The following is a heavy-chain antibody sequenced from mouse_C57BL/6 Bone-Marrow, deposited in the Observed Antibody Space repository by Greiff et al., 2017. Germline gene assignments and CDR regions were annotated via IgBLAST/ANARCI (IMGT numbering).Heavy chain of an antibody. CDR3: AISGPLGRSFDY. CDR1: GYTFTSYW. CDR2: IYPTSGRT. J-gene: IGHJ2*01. D-gene: IGHD4-1*01. Sequence: QVQLQQPGAELVKPGASVKMSCKASGYTFTSYWITWVKQRPGQGLEWIGDIYPTSGRTNYNEKFKSKAILTVDTSSNTAYMQLSSLTSEDSAVFYCAISGPLGRSFDYWGQGTTLPGSS. V-gene: IGHV1-55*01.